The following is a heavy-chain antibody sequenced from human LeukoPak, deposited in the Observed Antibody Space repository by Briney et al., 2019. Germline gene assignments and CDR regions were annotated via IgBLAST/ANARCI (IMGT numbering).Heavy chain of an antibody. D-gene: IGHD6-6*01. V-gene: IGHV4-4*07. J-gene: IGHJ2*01. Sequence: SETLSLTCSVSSDSISTHSWSWIRQPAGKRLEWIGHISPNANTNYNPSLKRRVTMSVDTSKNLVSLKLSSVTAADTAVYYCARRPYWYFDLWGRGTLVTVSS. CDR2: ISPNANT. CDR1: SDSISTHS. CDR3: ARRPYWYFDL.